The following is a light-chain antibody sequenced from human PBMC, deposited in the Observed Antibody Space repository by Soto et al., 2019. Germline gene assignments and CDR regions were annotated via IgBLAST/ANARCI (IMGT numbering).Light chain of an antibody. V-gene: IGKV1-9*01. Sequence: DIQLTQSPSFLSASVGDRVTITCWASQGISSYLAWYQQKPGKAPNLLIYTASTLQSGVPSRFSGSGSGTEFTLTISSLQPEDVATYYCQQLNGYPLTFGGGTKVEIK. CDR1: QGISSY. J-gene: IGKJ4*01. CDR2: TAS. CDR3: QQLNGYPLT.